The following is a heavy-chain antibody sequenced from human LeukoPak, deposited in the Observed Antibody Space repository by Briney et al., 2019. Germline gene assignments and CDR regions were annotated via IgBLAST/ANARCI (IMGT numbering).Heavy chain of an antibody. Sequence: GASVKVSCKASGYTFTGYYMHWVRQAPGQGLEWMGWINPNSGGTXYAQKFQGRVTMTRDTSISTAYMELSRLRSDDTAVYYCARDRALSSSTSCLDYWGQGTLVTVSS. V-gene: IGHV1-2*02. D-gene: IGHD2-2*01. CDR3: ARDRALSSSTSCLDY. J-gene: IGHJ4*02. CDR1: GYTFTGYY. CDR2: INPNSGGT.